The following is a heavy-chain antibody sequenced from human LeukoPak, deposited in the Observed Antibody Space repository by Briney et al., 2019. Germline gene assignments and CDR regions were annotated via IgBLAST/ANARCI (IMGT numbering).Heavy chain of an antibody. CDR2: IYTSGST. CDR3: ARGPTYCSSSSCLQGE. Sequence: SETLSLTCTVSGGSISSGSYYWSWIRQPAGKGLEWIGRIYTSGSTNYNPSLKSRVTISVDTSKNQFSLKLSSVTAADTAAYYCARGPTYCSSSSCLQGEWGQGTLVTVSS. D-gene: IGHD2-15*01. V-gene: IGHV4-61*02. CDR1: GGSISSGSYY. J-gene: IGHJ4*02.